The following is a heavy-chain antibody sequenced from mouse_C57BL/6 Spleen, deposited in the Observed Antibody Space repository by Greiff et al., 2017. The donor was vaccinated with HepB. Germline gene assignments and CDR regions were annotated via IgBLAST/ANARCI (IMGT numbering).Heavy chain of an antibody. Sequence: EVQLVESEGGLVQPGSSMKLSCTASGFTFSDYYMAWVRQVPEKGLEWVANINYDGISTYYLDSLKSRFIISRDNAKNILYLQMSSLKSEDTATYYCARAYYGSSYLAYWGQGTLVTVSA. J-gene: IGHJ3*01. CDR1: GFTFSDYY. D-gene: IGHD1-1*01. CDR2: INYDGIST. CDR3: ARAYYGSSYLAY. V-gene: IGHV5-16*01.